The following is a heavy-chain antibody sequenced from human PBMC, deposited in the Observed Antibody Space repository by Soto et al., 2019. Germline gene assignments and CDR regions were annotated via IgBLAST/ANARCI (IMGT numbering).Heavy chain of an antibody. CDR1: SGSIISRNHY. CDR3: ARLLDYGAGSYLGGMDV. D-gene: IGHD3-10*01. Sequence: PSETLSLTCTVSSGSIISRNHYWGWIRQPPGKGLEWIGSISYSGSTHYSPSLNSRVTITVETSKNQFSLKLRSVTATDTAIYYCARLLDYGAGSYLGGMDVWGQGTTVTVSS. V-gene: IGHV4-39*01. J-gene: IGHJ6*02. CDR2: ISYSGST.